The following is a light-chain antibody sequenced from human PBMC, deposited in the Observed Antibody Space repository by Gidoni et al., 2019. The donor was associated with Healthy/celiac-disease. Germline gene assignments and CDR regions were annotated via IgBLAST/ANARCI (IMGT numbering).Light chain of an antibody. CDR1: QSVSSY. CDR2: DAS. J-gene: IGKJ4*01. Sequence: EIVLTQPPATLSLSPGERATLSCRASQSVSSYLAWYQQKPGQAPRLLIYDASNRATGIPARFSGSGSGTDFTLAISSLETEDFAVYYCQQRSNWPLFGGGTKVEIK. V-gene: IGKV3-11*01. CDR3: QQRSNWPL.